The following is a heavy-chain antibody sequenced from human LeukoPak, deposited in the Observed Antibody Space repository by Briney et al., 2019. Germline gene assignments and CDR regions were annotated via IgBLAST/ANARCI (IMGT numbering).Heavy chain of an antibody. D-gene: IGHD5-18*01. CDR2: ISSSSSYI. J-gene: IGHJ3*02. V-gene: IGHV3-21*01. CDR1: GFTFSSYS. Sequence: GGSLRLSCAASGFTFSSYSMNWVRQAPGKGLEWVSSISSSSSYIYYAGSVKGRFTISRDNAKNSPYLQMNSLRAEDTAVYYCARVKGSYGFGRAFDIWGQGTMVTVSS. CDR3: ARVKGSYGFGRAFDI.